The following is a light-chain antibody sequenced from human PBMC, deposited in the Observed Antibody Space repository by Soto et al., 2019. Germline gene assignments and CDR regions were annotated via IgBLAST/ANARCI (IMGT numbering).Light chain of an antibody. CDR3: SSYTSSSTYV. CDR1: SSDVGGYNY. J-gene: IGLJ1*01. V-gene: IGLV2-14*01. Sequence: QSALTQPASVSGSPGQSIAISFTGTSSDVGGYNYVSWYQQHPGKAPKLMVYDVSNRPSGVSNRVSGSKSGNTASLTISGLQSEYEADYYCSSYTSSSTYVFGTGTKLTVL. CDR2: DVS.